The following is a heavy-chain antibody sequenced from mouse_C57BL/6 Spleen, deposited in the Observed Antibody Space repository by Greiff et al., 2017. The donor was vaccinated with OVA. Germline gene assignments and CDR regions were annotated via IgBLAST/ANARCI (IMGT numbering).Heavy chain of an antibody. J-gene: IGHJ2*01. D-gene: IGHD3-3*01. CDR3: ARDRDNGPFDY. CDR1: GFTFSSYA. Sequence: EVMLVESGGGLVKPGGSLKLSCAASGFTFSSYAMSWVRQTPEKRLEWVATISDGGSYTYYPDHVQGRFTISRANAKNNLYLQMRHLKSEDTAMYYCARDRDNGPFDYGGERTTLAVSS. CDR2: ISDGGSYT. V-gene: IGHV5-4*01.